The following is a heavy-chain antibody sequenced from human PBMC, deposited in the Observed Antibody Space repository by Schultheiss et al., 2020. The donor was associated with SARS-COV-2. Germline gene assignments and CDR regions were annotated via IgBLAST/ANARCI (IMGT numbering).Heavy chain of an antibody. CDR3: APQQYYYDSSGYWGGY. V-gene: IGHV3-33*01. J-gene: IGHJ4*02. CDR2: IWYDGSNK. CDR1: GFTFSSYG. Sequence: GGSLRLSCAASGFTFSSYGMHWVRQAPGKGLEWVAVIWYDGSNKYYADSVKGRFTISRDNSKNTLYLQMNSLRAEDTAVYYCAPQQYYYDSSGYWGGYWGQGTLVTVSS. D-gene: IGHD3-22*01.